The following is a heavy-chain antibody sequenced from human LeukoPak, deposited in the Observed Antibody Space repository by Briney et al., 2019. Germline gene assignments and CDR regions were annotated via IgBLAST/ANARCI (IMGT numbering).Heavy chain of an antibody. J-gene: IGHJ6*03. CDR1: GGSISSSDYY. V-gene: IGHV4-61*02. CDR3: ARLGISTRIAAAGIGYYYYYMDV. D-gene: IGHD6-13*01. CDR2: IYASGST. Sequence: SETLSLTCTVSGGSISSSDYYWSWIRQPAGKGLEWIGRIYASGSTNYNPSLKSRVTISVDTSKNQFSLKLSSVTAADTAVYYCARLGISTRIAAAGIGYYYYYMDVWGKGTTVTISS.